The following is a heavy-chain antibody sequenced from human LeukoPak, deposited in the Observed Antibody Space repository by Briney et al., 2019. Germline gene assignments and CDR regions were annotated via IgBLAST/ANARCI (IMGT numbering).Heavy chain of an antibody. CDR3: ARSMVRGPLPYYGMDV. V-gene: IGHV3-53*05. J-gene: IGHJ6*02. Sequence: PGGSLGLSCAASGFTVSSNYMAWVRQAPGKGLEWVSVIYNGVNTNYADSVKGRFTISRDNSKNTLYLQMNSLRAEDTAVYYCARSMVRGPLPYYGMDVWGQGTTVTVSS. D-gene: IGHD3-10*01. CDR2: IYNGVNT. CDR1: GFTVSSNY.